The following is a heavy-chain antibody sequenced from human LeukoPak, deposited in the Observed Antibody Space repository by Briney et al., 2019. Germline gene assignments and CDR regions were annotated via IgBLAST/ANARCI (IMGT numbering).Heavy chain of an antibody. Sequence: GGSLRLSCAASGFTFSSYWMHWVRQAPGKGLVWISRIKSDGKTNYADSVKGRFTISRDNAKNTVSLQMNSLRAEDTGVYYCARAPSEIGGYYPEYFRHWGQGTLVTVSS. CDR1: GFTFSSYW. J-gene: IGHJ1*01. D-gene: IGHD3-22*01. CDR3: ARAPSEIGGYYPEYFRH. CDR2: IKSDGKT. V-gene: IGHV3-74*01.